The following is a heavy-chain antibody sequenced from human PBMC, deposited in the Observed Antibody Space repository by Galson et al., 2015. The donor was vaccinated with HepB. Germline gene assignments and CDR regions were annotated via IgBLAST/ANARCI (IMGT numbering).Heavy chain of an antibody. CDR3: ARAFVVVPAAIIGPQQNYNWFDP. V-gene: IGHV4-30-2*01. J-gene: IGHJ5*02. CDR1: GGSISSGGYS. CDR2: IYHSGST. D-gene: IGHD2-2*02. Sequence: TLSLTCTVSGGSISSGGYSWSWIRQPPGKGLEWIGYIYHSGSTYYNPSLKSRVTISVDRSKNQFSLKLSSVTAADTAVYYCARAFVVVPAAIIGPQQNYNWFDPWGQGTLVTVSS.